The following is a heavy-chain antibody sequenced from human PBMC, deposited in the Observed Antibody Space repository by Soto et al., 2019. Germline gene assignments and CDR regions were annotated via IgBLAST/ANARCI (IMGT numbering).Heavy chain of an antibody. J-gene: IGHJ3*01. D-gene: IGHD6-19*01. CDR3: AKPPGAGYYCLGH. CDR1: GFSFDDYA. V-gene: IGHV3-9*01. CDR2: ISWNGGSK. Sequence: EVQLVESGGGLVQPGRSLRLSCAASGFSFDDYAMHWVRQTPGKGLEWVSRISWNGGSKDYADSVKGRFTISRDNAKNSLYLQMNSLRSEGTALYYCAKPPGAGYYCLGHWGQGKIVTGSS.